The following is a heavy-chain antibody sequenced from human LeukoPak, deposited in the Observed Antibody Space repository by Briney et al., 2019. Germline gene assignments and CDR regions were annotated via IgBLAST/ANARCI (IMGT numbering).Heavy chain of an antibody. CDR2: TRNKANSYTT. V-gene: IGHV3-72*01. CDR1: GFTFSDHF. D-gene: IGHD1-26*01. J-gene: IGHJ3*02. CDR3: AREMYTGSYFLGAFDI. Sequence: GGSLRLSCAASGFTFSDHFMDWVRQAPGKGLEWVGHTRNKANSYTTEYAASVKGRFTISRDDSKNSLYLQMSSLKTEDTAVYFCAREMYTGSYFLGAFDIWGQGTVVTVPS.